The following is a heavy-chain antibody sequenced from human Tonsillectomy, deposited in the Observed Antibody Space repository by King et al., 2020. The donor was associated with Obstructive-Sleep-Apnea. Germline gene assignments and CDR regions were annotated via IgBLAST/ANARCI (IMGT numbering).Heavy chain of an antibody. CDR2: INTGGGTT. D-gene: IGHD5-18*01. J-gene: IGHJ4*02. V-gene: IGHV3-23*04. CDR3: AKRVDTAMVFDY. Sequence: EVQLVESGGGLVQPGGSLRLSCAASGFTFSNYAMSWVRQAPGKWLEWVSAINTGGGTTYSADSVKGRFPIARDNSKNTLYLQMNILRAEETAVYYCAKRVDTAMVFDYWGQGTLVTVSS. CDR1: GFTFSNYA.